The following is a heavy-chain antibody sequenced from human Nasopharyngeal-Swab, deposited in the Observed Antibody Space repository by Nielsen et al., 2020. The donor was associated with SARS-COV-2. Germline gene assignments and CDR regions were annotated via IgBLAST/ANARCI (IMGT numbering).Heavy chain of an antibody. Sequence: ESLKISCTVSGCSISSSSYYWGCIRQPPGQGLEWNGSIYYSGSTYYNPSLKSRVIISVDTSKNQFSLKLSSVTAADTAVYYCARQRGDLRLGFYYYYGMDVWGQGTTVTVSS. CDR2: IYYSGST. D-gene: IGHD2-21*01. V-gene: IGHV4-39*01. CDR3: ARQRGDLRLGFYYYYGMDV. CDR1: GCSISSSSYY. J-gene: IGHJ6*02.